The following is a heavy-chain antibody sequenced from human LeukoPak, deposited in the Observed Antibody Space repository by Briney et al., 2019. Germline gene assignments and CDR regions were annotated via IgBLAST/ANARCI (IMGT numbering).Heavy chain of an antibody. CDR3: ARDSRAVVVPAAMLFDY. D-gene: IGHD2-2*01. CDR2: ISAYNGNT. Sequence: ASVKVSCKASGYTFTSYGISWVRQAPGQGLEWMGWISAYNGNTNYAQKLQGRVTMTTDTSTSTAYMELRSLRSDDTAVYYCARDSRAVVVPAAMLFDYWGQGTLVTVSS. J-gene: IGHJ4*02. CDR1: GYTFTSYG. V-gene: IGHV1-18*01.